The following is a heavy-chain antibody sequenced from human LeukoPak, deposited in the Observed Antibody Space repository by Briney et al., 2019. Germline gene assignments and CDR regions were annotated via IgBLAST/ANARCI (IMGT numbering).Heavy chain of an antibody. CDR2: IYSSGST. CDR3: ARTTVAGWWDY. V-gene: IGHV4-4*07. D-gene: IGHD6-19*01. J-gene: IGHJ4*02. CDR1: GGSITSYY. Sequence: PSEALSLTCTVSGGSITSYYWSWIRQPAGKGLEWIGRIYSSGSTNYNPSLKSRVTMSVDTSKNHFSLKLTSVTAADTAVYYCARTTVAGWWDYWGQGSLVTVPS.